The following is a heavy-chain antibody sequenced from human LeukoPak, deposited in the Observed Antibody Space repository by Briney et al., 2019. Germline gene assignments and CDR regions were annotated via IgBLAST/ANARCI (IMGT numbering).Heavy chain of an antibody. J-gene: IGHJ4*02. Sequence: AGGSLRLSCAASGFTFSSYVMHWVRQAPGKGLEWVANIKQDGSEKYYVDSVKGRFTISRDNAKNSLYLQMNSLRAEDTAVYYCARRYFDWLLSHYFDYWGQGTLVTVSS. CDR1: GFTFSSYV. D-gene: IGHD3-9*01. V-gene: IGHV3-7*01. CDR3: ARRYFDWLLSHYFDY. CDR2: IKQDGSEK.